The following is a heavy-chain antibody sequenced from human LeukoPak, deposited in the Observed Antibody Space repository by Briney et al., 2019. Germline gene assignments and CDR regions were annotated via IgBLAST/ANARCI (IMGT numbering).Heavy chain of an antibody. CDR1: GFTFSNAW. CDR3: TTLEREYGSGSFVDY. J-gene: IGHJ4*02. D-gene: IGHD3-10*01. Sequence: GGSLRLSCAASGFTFSNAWMSWVRQAPGGGLEWVGRIKSKTDGGTTDYAAPVKGRFTISRDDSKNTLYLQMNSLKTEDTAVYYCTTLEREYGSGSFVDYWGQGTLVTVSS. CDR2: IKSKTDGGTT. V-gene: IGHV3-15*01.